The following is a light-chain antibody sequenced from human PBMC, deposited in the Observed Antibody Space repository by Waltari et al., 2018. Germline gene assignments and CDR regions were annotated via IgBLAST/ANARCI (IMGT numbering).Light chain of an antibody. V-gene: IGLV6-57*04. CDR3: QSDDDNNVI. CDR2: EDK. CDR1: SGRIATNY. J-gene: IGLJ2*01. Sequence: NFMLTQPHSVSESPGKTVTISCTRTSGRIATNYVQWYQQRPGGAPTTIIYEDKESPSAVPDRFSGSIDKSSNSASLTISELKPEDEADYYCQSDDDNNVIFGGGTKLTVL.